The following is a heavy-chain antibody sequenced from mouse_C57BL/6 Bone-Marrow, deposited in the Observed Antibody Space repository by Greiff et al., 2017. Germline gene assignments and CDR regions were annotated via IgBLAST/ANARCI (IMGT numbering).Heavy chain of an antibody. J-gene: IGHJ1*03. D-gene: IGHD1-1*01. CDR2: IYPGGGYT. Sequence: QVQLKESGAELVRPGTSVKMSCKASGYTFTNYWIGWAKQRPGHGLEWIGDIYPGGGYTNYNEKFKGKATLTADKSSSTAYMQFSSLPSEDSAIYYCARVPYYGSSHWYFDVWGTGTTVTGSS. CDR3: ARVPYYGSSHWYFDV. V-gene: IGHV1-63*01. CDR1: GYTFTNYW.